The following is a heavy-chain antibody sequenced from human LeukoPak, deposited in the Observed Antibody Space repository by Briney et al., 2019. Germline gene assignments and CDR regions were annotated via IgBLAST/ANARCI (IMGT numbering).Heavy chain of an antibody. Sequence: GGSLRLSCAASGFTFSSYGMSWVRQAPGKGLEWVSAISGSGGSTYHADSVKGRFTISRDNSKNTLYLQMNSLRAEDTAVYYCAKGLWDILVVPDAPFDYWGQGTLVTVSS. V-gene: IGHV3-23*01. D-gene: IGHD2-2*01. J-gene: IGHJ4*02. CDR1: GFTFSSYG. CDR3: AKGLWDILVVPDAPFDY. CDR2: ISGSGGST.